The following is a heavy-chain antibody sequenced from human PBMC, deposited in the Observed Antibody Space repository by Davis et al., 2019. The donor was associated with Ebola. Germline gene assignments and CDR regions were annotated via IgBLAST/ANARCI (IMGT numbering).Heavy chain of an antibody. V-gene: IGHV4-39*01. CDR2: IFYSGIA. D-gene: IGHD7-27*01. J-gene: IGHJ4*02. CDR3: ARHSLKLGQRYFDY. CDR1: GDSIRSTTNY. Sequence: SETLSLTCTVSGDSIRSTTNYWAWVRQPPGKGLKWIGSIFYSGIAYYNPSLKSPITISVDTSKNQFSLKLSSVTAADTAEYYCARHSLKLGQRYFDYWGQGTLVTVSS.